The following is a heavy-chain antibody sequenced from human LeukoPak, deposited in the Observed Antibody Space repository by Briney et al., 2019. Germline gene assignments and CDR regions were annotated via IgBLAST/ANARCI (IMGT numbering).Heavy chain of an antibody. CDR2: VTSDGVT. CDR1: GFTFSNDW. J-gene: IGHJ4*02. D-gene: IGHD7-27*01. V-gene: IGHV3-74*01. Sequence: GGSLRLSCAASGFTFSNDWLHWVRHVPGKGLVWVSRVTSDGVTSYADSVKGRFAMSRDNAKNTLHLQMDSLRVEDTAVYYCARDPPGAHFDYWGQGTLVTVSS. CDR3: ARDPPGAHFDY.